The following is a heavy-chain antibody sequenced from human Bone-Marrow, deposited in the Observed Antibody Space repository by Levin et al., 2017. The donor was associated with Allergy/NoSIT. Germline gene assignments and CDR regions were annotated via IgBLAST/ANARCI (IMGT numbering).Heavy chain of an antibody. D-gene: IGHD3-16*02. CDR1: GFSFGTSG. V-gene: IGHV3-30*18. CDR2: ISSDGDKA. J-gene: IGHJ4*02. Sequence: GESLKISCIASGFSFGTSGIHWVRQAPGKGLEWVALISSDGDKAYYADSVKGRFTISRDNSKNTVYLQINTLRLKDTAMYYCAKSEEGAIGGGNYWGRGTLVTVSA. CDR3: AKSEEGAIGGGNY.